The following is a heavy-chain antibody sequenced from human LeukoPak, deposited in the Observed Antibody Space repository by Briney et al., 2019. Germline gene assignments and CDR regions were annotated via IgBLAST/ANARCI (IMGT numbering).Heavy chain of an antibody. CDR1: GGSFSGYY. Sequence: KPSETLSLTCAVYGGSFSGYYWSWIRQPPGKGLEWIGEINHSGSTNYNPSLKSRVTISVDTSKNQFSLKLSSVTAAATAVYYCARPYCSGGSCYGVFDPWGQGTLVTVSS. J-gene: IGHJ5*02. V-gene: IGHV4-34*01. D-gene: IGHD2-15*01. CDR2: INHSGST. CDR3: ARPYCSGGSCYGVFDP.